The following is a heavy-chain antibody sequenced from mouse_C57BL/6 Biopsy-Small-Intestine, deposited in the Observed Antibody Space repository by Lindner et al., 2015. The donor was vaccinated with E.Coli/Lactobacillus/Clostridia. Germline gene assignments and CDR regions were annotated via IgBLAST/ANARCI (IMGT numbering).Heavy chain of an antibody. CDR1: GYTFTSYG. CDR3: AIPTVGYFYGLDA. D-gene: IGHD5-1-1*01. Sequence: SVKVSCKASGYTFTSYGITWVRQAPGQGLEWMGWISPYNSKTNYAQKLQDRVTMTTDTSTSTAYMELRSLRSDDTAIYYCAIPTVGYFYGLDAWGQGTTVTVSS. CDR2: ISPYNSKT. J-gene: IGHJ4*01. V-gene: IGHV1S61*01.